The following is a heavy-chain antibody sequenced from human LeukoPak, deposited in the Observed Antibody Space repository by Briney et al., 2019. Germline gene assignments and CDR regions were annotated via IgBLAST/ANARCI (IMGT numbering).Heavy chain of an antibody. D-gene: IGHD3-22*01. Sequence: PGGSLRLSCAASGFTFSSYAMSWVRQAPGKGLEWVSAISGSGASTYYADSVKGRFTISRDNSKNTLYLQMNSLRAEDTAVYYCAKDTDSSGYIPIDAFDIWGQGTMVTVSS. J-gene: IGHJ3*02. CDR2: ISGSGAST. CDR3: AKDTDSSGYIPIDAFDI. V-gene: IGHV3-23*01. CDR1: GFTFSSYA.